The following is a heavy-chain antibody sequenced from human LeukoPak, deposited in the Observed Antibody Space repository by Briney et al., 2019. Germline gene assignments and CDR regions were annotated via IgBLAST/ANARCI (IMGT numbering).Heavy chain of an antibody. V-gene: IGHV1-69*04. D-gene: IGHD2-8*01. Sequence: ASVTVSCKASVGTFISYAINWVRQAPGQGLEWMGRIVRGLGISNYAQKFQGRVTITADKSTSTTYMELSSLRSEDTAVYYCASARQRHCTNGVCPSLTDSWGQGTLVTVSS. CDR1: VGTFISYA. CDR2: IVRGLGIS. CDR3: ASARQRHCTNGVCPSLTDS. J-gene: IGHJ4*02.